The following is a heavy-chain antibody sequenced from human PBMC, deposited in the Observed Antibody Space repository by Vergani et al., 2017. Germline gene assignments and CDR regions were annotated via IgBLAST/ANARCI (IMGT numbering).Heavy chain of an antibody. CDR1: GYSISSGYF. J-gene: IGHJ4*02. D-gene: IGHD6-19*01. Sequence: QVQLQESGPRLVKPSETLSLICSVSGYSISSGYFWGWIRQSPGKGLEWLGTIDRTGRTHLSPSLKSRLTISVDTTKNQFSLKVTSVTAADTAVYFCARQSPGSGWSPGDFDDWGQGILVTVSS. CDR2: IDRTGRT. V-gene: IGHV4-38-2*02. CDR3: ARQSPGSGWSPGDFDD.